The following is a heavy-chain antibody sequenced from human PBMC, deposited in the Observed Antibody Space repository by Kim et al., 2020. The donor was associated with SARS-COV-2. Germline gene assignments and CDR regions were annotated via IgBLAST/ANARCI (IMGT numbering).Heavy chain of an antibody. J-gene: IGHJ4*02. D-gene: IGHD3-22*01. CDR2: ISYDGSNK. CDR1: GFTFSSYA. CDR3: ARDLPPYYYDSSGYNQPGNLDY. V-gene: IGHV3-30*04. Sequence: GGSLRLSCAASGFTFSSYAMHWVRQAPGKGLEWVAVISYDGSNKYYADSVKGRFTISRDNSKNTLYLQMNSLRAEDTAVYYCARDLPPYYYDSSGYNQPGNLDYWGQGTLVTVSS.